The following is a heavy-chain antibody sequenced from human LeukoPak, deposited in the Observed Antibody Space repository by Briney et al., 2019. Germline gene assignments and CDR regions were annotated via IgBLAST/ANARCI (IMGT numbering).Heavy chain of an antibody. CDR3: AKVHVDTAMVTNYYYYMDV. V-gene: IGHV3-74*01. Sequence: GGSLRLSCAASGFTFSSYWMHWVRQAPGKGLVWVSRIKTDGSFTSYADSVKGRFTISRDNSKNTLYLQMNSLRAEDTAVYYCAKVHVDTAMVTNYYYYMDVWGKGTTVTISS. J-gene: IGHJ6*03. CDR1: GFTFSSYW. CDR2: IKTDGSFT. D-gene: IGHD5-18*01.